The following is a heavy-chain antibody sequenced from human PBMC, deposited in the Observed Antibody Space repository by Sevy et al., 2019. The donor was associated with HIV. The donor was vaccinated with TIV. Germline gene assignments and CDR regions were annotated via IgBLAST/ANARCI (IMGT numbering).Heavy chain of an antibody. Sequence: GESLKISCAASGFTFSSYWMTWVRQAPGKGLEWVADIKPDGTGKSYVDSLKGRFTISRDNAKNAWYLQMNSLRPEDTAVYYCARAGPLGDLDHFDHWGQGTLVTVSS. CDR1: GFTFSSYW. V-gene: IGHV3-7*03. CDR3: ARAGPLGDLDHFDH. D-gene: IGHD4-17*01. J-gene: IGHJ4*02. CDR2: IKPDGTGK.